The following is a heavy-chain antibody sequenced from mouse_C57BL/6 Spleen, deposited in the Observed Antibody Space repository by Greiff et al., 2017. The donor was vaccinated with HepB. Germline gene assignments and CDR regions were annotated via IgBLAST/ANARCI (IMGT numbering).Heavy chain of an antibody. CDR1: GYSFTGYY. D-gene: IGHD1-1*01. Sequence: VQLKQSGPELVKPGASVKISCKASGYSFTGYYMHWVKQSHGNILDWIGYIYPYNGVSSYNQKFKGKATLTVDKSSSTAYMELRSLTSEDSAVYYCARFRAVPSKDYAMDYWGQGTSVTVSS. CDR2: IYPYNGVS. CDR3: ARFRAVPSKDYAMDY. J-gene: IGHJ4*01. V-gene: IGHV1-31*01.